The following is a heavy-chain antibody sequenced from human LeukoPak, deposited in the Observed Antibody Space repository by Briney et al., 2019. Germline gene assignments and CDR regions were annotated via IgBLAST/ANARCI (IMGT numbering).Heavy chain of an antibody. V-gene: IGHV4-34*01. CDR2: INHSGST. CDR1: GGSFSGYY. Sequence: SETLSLTCAVYGGSFSGYYWSWVRQPPGKGLEWLGEINHSGSTNYNTSLKSRLLMSVDTSKGQISLNLSSVTAADTAVYYCARVGTAMALDSWGQGALVTVSS. J-gene: IGHJ4*02. D-gene: IGHD5-18*01. CDR3: ARVGTAMALDS.